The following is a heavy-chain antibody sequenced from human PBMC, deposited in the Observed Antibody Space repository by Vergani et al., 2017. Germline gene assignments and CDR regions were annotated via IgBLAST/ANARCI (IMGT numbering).Heavy chain of an antibody. CDR3: AKGEYALDP. V-gene: IGHV3-23*03. J-gene: IGHJ5*02. Sequence: EVQLLESGGGLVQPGGSLRLSCAASGFTFSSYAMSWVRQAPGKGLEWVSVIYSGGSSTYYADSVKGRFTISRDNSKNTLYLQMNSLRAEDTAVYYCAKGEYALDPWGQGTLVTVSS. CDR1: GFTFSSYA. CDR2: IYSGGSST. D-gene: IGHD2-2*01.